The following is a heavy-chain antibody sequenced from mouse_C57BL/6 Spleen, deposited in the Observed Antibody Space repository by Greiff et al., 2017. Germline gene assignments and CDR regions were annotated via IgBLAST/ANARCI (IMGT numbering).Heavy chain of an antibody. J-gene: IGHJ1*03. V-gene: IGHV1-52*01. Sequence: QVQLQQPGAELVRPGSSVKLSCKASGYTFTSYWMHWVKQRPIQGLEWIGNIDPSDSETHYNQKFKDKATLTVDKSSSTAYMQLSSLTSEDSAVYYCARDGKQGYFDVWGTGTTVTVSS. CDR1: GYTFTSYW. CDR3: ARDGKQGYFDV. CDR2: IDPSDSET.